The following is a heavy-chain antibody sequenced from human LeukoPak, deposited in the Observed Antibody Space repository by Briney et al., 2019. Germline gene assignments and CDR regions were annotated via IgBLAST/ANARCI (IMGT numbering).Heavy chain of an antibody. J-gene: IGHJ6*03. V-gene: IGHV4-4*07. CDR1: GDSLSGYY. D-gene: IGHD2/OR15-2a*01. CDR3: VRGGAYDKSHFHFFQFMDV. Sequence: SETLTLTCTLSGDSLSGYYWVWVRQAAGKGLEWLGRVYTDGRTSFYPSLQSRVTMSVDMSKNQFPLRLTSVTAADTAVYYCVRGGAYDKSHFHFFQFMDVWGKGTTVTVSS. CDR2: VYTDGRT.